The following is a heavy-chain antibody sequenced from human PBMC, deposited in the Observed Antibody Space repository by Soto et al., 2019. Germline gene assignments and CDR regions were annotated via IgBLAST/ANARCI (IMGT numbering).Heavy chain of an antibody. V-gene: IGHV4-31*03. J-gene: IGHJ5*02. CDR1: GGSISSGGYY. CDR3: ARQYYDSSGGRRLGASTNWFDP. D-gene: IGHD3-22*01. Sequence: PSETLSRTCTVSGGSISSGGYYWSWIRQHPGKGLEWIGYIYYSGSTYYNPSLKSRVTISVDTSKNQFSLKLSSVTAADTAVYYCARQYYDSSGGRRLGASTNWFDPWGQGTLVTVSS. CDR2: IYYSGST.